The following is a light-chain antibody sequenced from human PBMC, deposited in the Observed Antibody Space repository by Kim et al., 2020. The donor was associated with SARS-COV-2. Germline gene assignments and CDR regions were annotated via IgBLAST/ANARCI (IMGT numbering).Light chain of an antibody. V-gene: IGKV3-15*01. J-gene: IGKJ1*01. Sequence: EIVMTQSPATLCVSPGERATLSCRASQSVSSNLAWYQQKPGQAPRLLIYGASTRATGIPARFSGSGSGTEFTLTISSLQSEDFAVYYCQQYNNWAPWTFGQGTKMDIK. CDR3: QQYNNWAPWT. CDR2: GAS. CDR1: QSVSSN.